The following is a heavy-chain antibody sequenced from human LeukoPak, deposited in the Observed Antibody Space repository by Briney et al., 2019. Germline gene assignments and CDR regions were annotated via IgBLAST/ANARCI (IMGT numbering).Heavy chain of an antibody. D-gene: IGHD4-17*01. J-gene: IGHJ6*03. CDR1: GFTFSSYA. CDR2: ISYDGSNK. Sequence: GGSLRLSCAASGFTFSSYAMHWVRQAPGKGLEWVAVISYDGSNKYYADSVKGRFTISRDNSKNTLYLQMNSLRAEDTAVYYCARDSVTTQTYYYYYMDVWGKGTTVTVSS. CDR3: ARDSVTTQTYYYYYMDV. V-gene: IGHV3-30*04.